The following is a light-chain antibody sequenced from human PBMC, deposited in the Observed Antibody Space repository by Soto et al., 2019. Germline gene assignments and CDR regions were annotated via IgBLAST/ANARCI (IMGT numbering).Light chain of an antibody. CDR1: HSISSY. CDR3: QQSSRPPYT. J-gene: IGKJ2*01. CDR2: GSS. Sequence: DIQMPQSPSSLSASVGDRVTITWRTSHSISSYLNWYQQKPGKAPEMLIYGSSSLRSGVTSMFSGSVFLTDFTLTISNLQPEDFATYYCQQSSRPPYTFGQATKLEI. V-gene: IGKV1-39*01.